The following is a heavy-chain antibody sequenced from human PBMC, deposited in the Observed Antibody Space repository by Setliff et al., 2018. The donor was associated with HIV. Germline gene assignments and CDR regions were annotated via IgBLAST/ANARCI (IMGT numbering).Heavy chain of an antibody. V-gene: IGHV4-4*09. D-gene: IGHD3-3*01. CDR3: ARNNPVLSQAFGADGLDV. Sequence: PSETLSLTCTVSNASISTYYWTWIRHPPGNGLEWIGHISATGSTKYHPSLEGRVTISVYTSQNQYSLRLSSVTAADTAVYYCARNNPVLSQAFGADGLDVWGQGTTVTVS. J-gene: IGHJ6*02. CDR1: NASISTYY. CDR2: ISATGST.